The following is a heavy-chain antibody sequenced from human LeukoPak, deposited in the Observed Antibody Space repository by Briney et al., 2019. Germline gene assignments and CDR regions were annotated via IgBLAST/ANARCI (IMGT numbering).Heavy chain of an antibody. J-gene: IGHJ3*02. V-gene: IGHV3-23*01. D-gene: IGHD3-22*01. CDR2: ISGSGGST. CDR1: GFTFSSYA. CDR3: SKDLWYYYGRSGKNAFDI. Sequence: GGSLRLSCAAAGFTFSSYAMSWVRQAPGKGLEWVSAISGSGGSTYYADSVKGRFSISRDNSKNTLYLQMNSLRAEDTAVYYCSKDLWYYYGRSGKNAFDIWGQGTMVTVSS.